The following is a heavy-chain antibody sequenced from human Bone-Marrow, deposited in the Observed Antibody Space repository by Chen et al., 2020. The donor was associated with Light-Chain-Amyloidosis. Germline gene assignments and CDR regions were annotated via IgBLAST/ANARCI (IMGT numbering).Heavy chain of an antibody. J-gene: IGHJ5*02. CDR1: GASISSADDY. CDR3: VRETTSTPWFDP. D-gene: IGHD1-1*01. Sequence: QVQLQESGPGLVKPSHTLSLVCSVSGASISSADDYWTWVLQPPGQGLEWIGYMHHSGSATYNPSLRSRVAISLDTSKNQFSLSLTSVTAADSAMYFCVRETTSTPWFDPWGPGTLVTVYS. V-gene: IGHV4-30-4*01. CDR2: MHHSGSA.